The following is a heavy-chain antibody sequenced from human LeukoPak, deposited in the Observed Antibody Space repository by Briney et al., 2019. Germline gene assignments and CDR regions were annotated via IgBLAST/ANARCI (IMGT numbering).Heavy chain of an antibody. CDR2: INSDGSST. CDR1: GFTFSSYW. CDR3: ARGGYGAYMG. D-gene: IGHD4-17*01. J-gene: IGHJ4*02. V-gene: IGHV3-74*01. Sequence: GGSLRLSCAASGFTFSSYWMHWVRQAPGKGLVWVSRINSDGSSTRYADSVKGRFTISRDNTKNTLDLQMNSLRAEDTAVYYCARGGYGAYMGWGQGMLVTVSS.